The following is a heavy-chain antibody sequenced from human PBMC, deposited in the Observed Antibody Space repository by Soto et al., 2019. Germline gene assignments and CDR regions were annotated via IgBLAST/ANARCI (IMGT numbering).Heavy chain of an antibody. CDR3: TTHMESADYDILTGPPDFDY. V-gene: IGHV3-15*05. Sequence: EVQLVESGGGLVKTGGSLRLSCADSGFTFSNAWMSWVRQAPGKGLEWVGRIKSKTDGGTTDYAAPVKGRFTISRDDSKNTLYLQMTSLNTKDTPVYYCTTHMESADYDILTGPPDFDYWVKRTLVTVYS. D-gene: IGHD3-9*01. CDR2: IKSKTDGGTT. J-gene: IGHJ4*02. CDR1: GFTFSNAW.